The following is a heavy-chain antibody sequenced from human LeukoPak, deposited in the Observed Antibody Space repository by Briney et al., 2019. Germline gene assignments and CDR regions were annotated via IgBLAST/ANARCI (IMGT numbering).Heavy chain of an antibody. V-gene: IGHV3-9*01. CDR2: ISWNSGSI. Sequence: GGSLRLSCAASGFTFSSYSMNWVRQAPGKGLEWVSRISWNSGSIDYGDSVKGRFSISRDNAKNSLYLQMNSLRAEDTALYFCAKDSSSSNYYYGMDVWGQGTTVTVSS. J-gene: IGHJ6*02. CDR1: GFTFSSYS. D-gene: IGHD6-6*01. CDR3: AKDSSSSNYYYGMDV.